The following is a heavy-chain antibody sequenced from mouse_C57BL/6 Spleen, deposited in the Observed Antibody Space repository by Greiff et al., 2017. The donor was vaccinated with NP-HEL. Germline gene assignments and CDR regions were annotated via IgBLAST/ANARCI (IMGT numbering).Heavy chain of an antibody. CDR1: GYAFSSYW. Sequence: QVQLQQSGAELVKPGASVKISCKASGYAFSSYWMNWVKQRPGKGLEWIGQIYPGDGDTNYNGKFKGKATLTADKSSSTAYMQLSSLTSEDSAVYFCAREGNGLRRSWFAYWGQGTLVTVSA. CDR3: AREGNGLRRSWFAY. CDR2: IYPGDGDT. V-gene: IGHV1-80*01. D-gene: IGHD2-4*01. J-gene: IGHJ3*01.